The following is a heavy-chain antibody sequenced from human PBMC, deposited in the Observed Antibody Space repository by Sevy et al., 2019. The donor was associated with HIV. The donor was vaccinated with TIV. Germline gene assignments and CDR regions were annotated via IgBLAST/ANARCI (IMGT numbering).Heavy chain of an antibody. D-gene: IGHD3-22*01. J-gene: IGHJ6*02. Sequence: GGSLRLSCEASGFTVSGNYMAWVRLAPGKGLEWVSLIDSGGSTYYADSVKGRCTISRDNAKNTLYLQMNPLRAEDTAVYFCARDRYYDASGYYYYYYGMDVWGQGTTVTVSS. V-gene: IGHV3-66*01. CDR3: ARDRYYDASGYYYYYYGMDV. CDR1: GFTVSGNY. CDR2: IDSGGST.